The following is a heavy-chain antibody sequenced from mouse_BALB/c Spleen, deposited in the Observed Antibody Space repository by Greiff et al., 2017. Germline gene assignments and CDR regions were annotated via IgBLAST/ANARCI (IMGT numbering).Heavy chain of an antibody. Sequence: VQLQQSGAELVKPGASVKLSCTASGFNIKDTYMHWVKQRPEQGLEWIGRIDPANGNTKYDPKFQGKATITADTSSNTAYLQLSSLTSEDTAVYYCARPYGYFAWFAYWGQGTLVTVSA. CDR2: IDPANGNT. V-gene: IGHV14-3*02. CDR3: ARPYGYFAWFAY. J-gene: IGHJ3*01. CDR1: GFNIKDTY. D-gene: IGHD1-2*01.